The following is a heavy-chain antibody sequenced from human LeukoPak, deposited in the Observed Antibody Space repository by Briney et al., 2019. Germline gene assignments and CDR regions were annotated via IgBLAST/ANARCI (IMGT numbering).Heavy chain of an antibody. V-gene: IGHV1-2*02. Sequence: ASVKVSFKASGYTFTGYYMHWVRQAPGQGLEWMGWINPSSGGTNYAQKFQARVTMTRDTSINTAYMELSRLTSDDTAVYFCARIRGTGTEFDHWGQGTLVTVSS. CDR3: ARIRGTGTEFDH. CDR2: INPSSGGT. J-gene: IGHJ5*02. CDR1: GYTFTGYY. D-gene: IGHD1-1*01.